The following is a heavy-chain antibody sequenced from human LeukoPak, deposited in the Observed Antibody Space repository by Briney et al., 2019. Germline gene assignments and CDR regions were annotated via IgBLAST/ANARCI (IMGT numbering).Heavy chain of an antibody. D-gene: IGHD3-10*01. J-gene: IGHJ4*02. CDR2: ISSSGSTI. V-gene: IGHV3-48*03. Sequence: PGGSLRLSCAASGFTFSSYEMNWVRQAPGKGLEWVSYISSSGSTIYYADSVKGRFTISRDNSKNTLYLQMNSLRAEDTAVYYCAKDGHVVRGATSDYWGQGTLVTVSS. CDR1: GFTFSSYE. CDR3: AKDGHVVRGATSDY.